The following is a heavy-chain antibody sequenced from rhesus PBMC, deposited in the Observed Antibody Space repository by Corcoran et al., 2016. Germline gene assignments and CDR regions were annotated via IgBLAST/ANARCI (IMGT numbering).Heavy chain of an antibody. CDR3: ARDGGSSTFDY. Sequence: QLQLQESGPGLVKSSETLSLTCAVSGGSISIHYWGWIRQPPGKALEWIGRISGSVGSTDYNPSLKSRVTISTDTSKNQFSLKLSSVTAADTAVYYCARDGGSSTFDYWGQGVLVTVSS. J-gene: IGHJ4*01. D-gene: IGHD2-15*01. CDR1: GGSISIHY. CDR2: ISGSVGST. V-gene: IGHV4-173*01.